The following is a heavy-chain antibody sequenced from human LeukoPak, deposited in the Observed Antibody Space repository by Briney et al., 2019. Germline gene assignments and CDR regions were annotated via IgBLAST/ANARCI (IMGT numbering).Heavy chain of an antibody. Sequence: GGSLRLSCAASGFTFSSYAMHWVRQAPGKGLEWVAVISYDGSNKYYADSVKGRFTISRDNSKNTLYLQMNSLRAEDTAVYYCAGICGSWGRWAFDYWGQGTLVTVSS. D-gene: IGHD1-26*01. CDR2: ISYDGSNK. V-gene: IGHV3-30-3*01. CDR3: AGICGSWGRWAFDY. J-gene: IGHJ4*02. CDR1: GFTFSSYA.